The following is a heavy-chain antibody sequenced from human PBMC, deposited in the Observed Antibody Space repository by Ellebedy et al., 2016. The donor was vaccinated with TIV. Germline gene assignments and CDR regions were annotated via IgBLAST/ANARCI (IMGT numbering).Heavy chain of an antibody. CDR2: SRNKTKSYTT. CDR3: VRGLGD. V-gene: IGHV3-72*01. J-gene: IGHJ4*02. CDR1: GFTFSDQY. Sequence: PGGSLRLSCAGSGFTFSDQYLHWVRQAPGKGLEWVGLSRNKTKSYTTEYAASVKGRFTISRDESDNLLFLQMNSLKTEDTGLYYCVRGLGDWGQGILVTVS.